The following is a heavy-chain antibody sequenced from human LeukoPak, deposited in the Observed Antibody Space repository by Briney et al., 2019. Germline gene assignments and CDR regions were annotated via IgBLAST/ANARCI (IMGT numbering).Heavy chain of an antibody. CDR2: IIPIFGTA. CDR3: ARGPPHRDYYYYYMDV. J-gene: IGHJ6*03. CDR1: GGTFSSYA. V-gene: IGHV1-69*13. Sequence: GASVKVSCKASGGTFSSYAISWVRQAPGQGLEWMGGIIPIFGTANYAQKFQGRVTITADESTSTAYMELSSLRSEDAAVYYCARGPPHRDYYYYYMDVWGTGTTVTVSS. D-gene: IGHD5-24*01.